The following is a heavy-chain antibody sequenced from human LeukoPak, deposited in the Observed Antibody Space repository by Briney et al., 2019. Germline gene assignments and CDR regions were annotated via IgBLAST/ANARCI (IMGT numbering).Heavy chain of an antibody. Sequence: SQTLSLTCSVSGGAIISYYWSWIRQPAGKGPEWIGRIYPTGNTDYNPSLKTRVTMSTDLSKKQFSLRLRSVTAADTAVYYCARLKFYDSTGYSPGYYMDVWGKGSSVSVSS. CDR2: IYPTGNT. CDR1: GGAIISYY. V-gene: IGHV4-4*07. J-gene: IGHJ6*03. CDR3: ARLKFYDSTGYSPGYYMDV. D-gene: IGHD3-22*01.